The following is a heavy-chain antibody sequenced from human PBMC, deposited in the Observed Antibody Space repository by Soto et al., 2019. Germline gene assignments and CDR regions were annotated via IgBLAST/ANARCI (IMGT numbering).Heavy chain of an antibody. D-gene: IGHD3-22*01. J-gene: IGHJ3*02. V-gene: IGHV3-23*01. Sequence: GGSLRLSCAASGFTVSSYAMSWVRQAPGKGLEWVSVISISGDSTYYADSVKGRFTISRDNSKNTLYVQMNSLRAEDTAVYYCANYYGTSGYYPYAFDIWGQGTMVTISS. CDR2: ISISGDST. CDR1: GFTVSSYA. CDR3: ANYYGTSGYYPYAFDI.